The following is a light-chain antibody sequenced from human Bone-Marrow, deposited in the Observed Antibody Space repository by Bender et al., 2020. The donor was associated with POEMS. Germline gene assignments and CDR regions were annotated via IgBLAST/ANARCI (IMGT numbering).Light chain of an antibody. Sequence: QSALTQPASVSGSPGQSITISCTGTTSDIGVYNYVSWYQQHPDKAPKLLIHDVRNRPTGVSDRFSGSKSGNTASLTISGLQTEDEATYHCSSFTSRSTWVFGGGTNLIV. CDR2: DVR. CDR3: SSFTSRSTWV. J-gene: IGLJ3*02. CDR1: TSDIGVYNY. V-gene: IGLV2-14*03.